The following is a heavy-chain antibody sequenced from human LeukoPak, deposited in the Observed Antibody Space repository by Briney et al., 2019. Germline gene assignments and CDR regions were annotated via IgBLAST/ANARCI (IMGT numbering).Heavy chain of an antibody. CDR3: ARGQWLQSLFDY. CDR2: ISGSGGST. Sequence: GGSLRLSCAASGFTFSSYAMSWVRQAPGKGLEWVSAISGSGGSTYYADSVKGRFTISRDNSKNTLYLQMNSLRAEDTAVYYCARGQWLQSLFDYWGQGTLVTVSS. J-gene: IGHJ4*02. D-gene: IGHD5-24*01. CDR1: GFTFSSYA. V-gene: IGHV3-23*01.